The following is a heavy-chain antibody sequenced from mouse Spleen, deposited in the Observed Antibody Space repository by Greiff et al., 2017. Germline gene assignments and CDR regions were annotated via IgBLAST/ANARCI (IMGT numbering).Heavy chain of an antibody. CDR3: ARFPIHYYAYWYFDV. CDR2: IDPANGNT. D-gene: IGHD1-2*01. Sequence: EVMLVESVAELVRPGASVKLSCTASGFNIKNTYMHWVKQRPEQGLEWIGRIDPANGNTKYAPKFQGKATITADTSSNTAYLQLSSLTSEDTAIYYCARFPIHYYAYWYFDVWGAGTTVTVSS. V-gene: IGHV14-3*01. CDR1: GFNIKNTY. J-gene: IGHJ1*01.